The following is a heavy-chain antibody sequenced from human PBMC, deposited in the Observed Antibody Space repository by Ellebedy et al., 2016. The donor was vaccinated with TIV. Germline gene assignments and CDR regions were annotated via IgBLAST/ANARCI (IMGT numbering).Heavy chain of an antibody. J-gene: IGHJ4*02. CDR1: HDSVSSSSFY. CDR3: ARLRLDWGYFDD. V-gene: IGHV4-39*01. D-gene: IGHD3-9*01. Sequence: SETLSLTCNVLHDSVSSSSFYWAWIRQPPGKGLECIGSIYYNGKAYYHPSLQGRATISVDESKNQFSLKLSSVTAADTAVFYCARLRLDWGYFDDWGQGTLVTVSS. CDR2: IYYNGKA.